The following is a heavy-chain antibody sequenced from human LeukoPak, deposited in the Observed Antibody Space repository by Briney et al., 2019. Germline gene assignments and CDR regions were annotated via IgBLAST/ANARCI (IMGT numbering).Heavy chain of an antibody. CDR3: ARGLSQALINWFDP. J-gene: IGHJ5*02. CDR2: INPDSGGT. D-gene: IGHD2-21*01. CDR1: RYSFIGHH. V-gene: IGHV1-2*02. Sequence: ASVKVSCKTSRYSFIGHHVHWVRQAPGQGLEWLGCINPDSGGTNYAQTFQGRVAMTLGTSVSTAYLEVSRLTSDDTAVYYCARGLSQALINWFDPWGQGTLVTVSS.